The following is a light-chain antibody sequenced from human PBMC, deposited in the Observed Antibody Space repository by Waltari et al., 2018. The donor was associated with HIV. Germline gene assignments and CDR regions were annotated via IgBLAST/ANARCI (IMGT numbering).Light chain of an antibody. Sequence: DLVMTQSPDSLAVSLGERATINCTSSQSILYSTINKNFLAWYQRKPGQPPRLLIYWASTRQSGVPDRFSGSGSGTEFTLTVSRLEPEDFAVYYCQQYDSSPPGTFGQGTKVEIK. J-gene: IGKJ1*01. CDR1: QSILYSTINKNF. V-gene: IGKV4-1*01. CDR2: WAS. CDR3: QQYDSSPPGT.